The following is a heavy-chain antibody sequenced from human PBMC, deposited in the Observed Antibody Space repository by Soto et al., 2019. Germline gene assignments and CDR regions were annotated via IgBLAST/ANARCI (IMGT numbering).Heavy chain of an antibody. Sequence: GGSLRLSCAASGFTFSSYSMNWVRPAPGKGLEWVSSISSSSSYIYYADSVKGRFTISRDNAKNSLYLQMNSLRAEDTAVYYCARGGYSSSVDYYYYMDVWGKGTTVTVSS. D-gene: IGHD6-6*01. J-gene: IGHJ6*03. CDR1: GFTFSSYS. CDR3: ARGGYSSSVDYYYYMDV. CDR2: ISSSSSYI. V-gene: IGHV3-21*01.